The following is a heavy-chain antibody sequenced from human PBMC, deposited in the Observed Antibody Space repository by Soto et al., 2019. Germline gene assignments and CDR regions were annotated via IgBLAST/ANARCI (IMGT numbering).Heavy chain of an antibody. CDR3: ARMATFGSLNWFDP. CDR2: MNPGSGDT. J-gene: IGHJ5*02. D-gene: IGHD3-16*01. CDR1: GYSFTNND. Sequence: ASVKVSCKASGYSFTNNDVSWVRQATGQGLEWMGWMNPGSGDTGYAQKFQGRVTMTRDISIATAYMELSSLRSDDTAIYYCARMATFGSLNWFDPWGQGTLVSVAS. V-gene: IGHV1-8*01.